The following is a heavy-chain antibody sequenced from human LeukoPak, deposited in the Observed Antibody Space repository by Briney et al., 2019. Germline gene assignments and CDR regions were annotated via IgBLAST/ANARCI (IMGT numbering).Heavy chain of an antibody. CDR1: GGPLSGYY. D-gene: IGHD2-2*01. CDR2: INHSGST. Sequence: PSETLSLTCAVYGGPLSGYYWSWIRQPPGKGLEWIGEINHSGSTNYNPSLKSRVTISVDTSKNQFSLKLSSVTAADTAVYYCARGVFPDCSSTSCYPNWFDPWGQGTLVTVSS. V-gene: IGHV4-34*01. J-gene: IGHJ5*02. CDR3: ARGVFPDCSSTSCYPNWFDP.